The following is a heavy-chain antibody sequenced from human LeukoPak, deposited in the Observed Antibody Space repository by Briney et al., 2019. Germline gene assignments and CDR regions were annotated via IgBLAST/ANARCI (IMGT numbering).Heavy chain of an antibody. J-gene: IGHJ4*02. V-gene: IGHV3-30*04. CDR2: ISYDGSNK. CDR1: GFTFSSYA. CDR3: AKEIIFRSFDH. Sequence: GRSLRLSCAASGFTFSSYAMRWVRQAPGKGLEWVSVISYDGSNKYYADSVKGRFTISRDNSKNTLYLQMNSLRAEDTAVYYCAKEIIFRSFDHWGQGTLVTVSS. D-gene: IGHD2/OR15-2a*01.